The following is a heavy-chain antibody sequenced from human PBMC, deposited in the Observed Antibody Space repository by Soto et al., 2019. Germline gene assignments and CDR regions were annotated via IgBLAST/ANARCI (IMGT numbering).Heavy chain of an antibody. D-gene: IGHD6-6*01. CDR3: ARARPKVPFDY. CDR1: GFTFSSYS. Sequence: GGSLRLSCAASGFTFSSYSMNWVRQAPGKGLEWVSYISSSSSTIYYADSVKGRFTISRDNAKNSLYLQMNSLRAEDTAVYYCARARPKVPFDYWGQGTLVTVSS. J-gene: IGHJ4*02. V-gene: IGHV3-48*01. CDR2: ISSSSSTI.